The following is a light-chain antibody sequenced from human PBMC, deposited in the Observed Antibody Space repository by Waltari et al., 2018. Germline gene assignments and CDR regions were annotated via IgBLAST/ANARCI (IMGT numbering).Light chain of an antibody. CDR3: QQYYSLPWT. V-gene: IGKV4-1*01. Sequence: DIVMTQSPDSLAVSLGERASINCKSSQSVLYSPNNKNHLVWYQQKPGQPPKLLVYWASTGESGVPDRFSGRGSGTDFTLTISSLQAEDVAVYYCQQYYSLPWTFGQGTKVEIK. J-gene: IGKJ1*01. CDR1: QSVLYSPNNKNH. CDR2: WAS.